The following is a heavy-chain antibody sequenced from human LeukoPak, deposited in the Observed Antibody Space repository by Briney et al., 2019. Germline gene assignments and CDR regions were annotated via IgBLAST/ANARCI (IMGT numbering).Heavy chain of an antibody. CDR2: IRYDGSNK. CDR3: AKAGPSGYYDFWSGYPNFDY. D-gene: IGHD3-3*01. J-gene: IGHJ4*02. V-gene: IGHV3-30*02. Sequence: PGGSLRLPCAASGFTFSSYGMHWVRQAPGKGLEWVAFIRYDGSNKYYADSVKGRFTISRDNSKNTLYLQMNSLRAEDTAVYYCAKAGPSGYYDFWSGYPNFDYWGQGTLVTVSS. CDR1: GFTFSSYG.